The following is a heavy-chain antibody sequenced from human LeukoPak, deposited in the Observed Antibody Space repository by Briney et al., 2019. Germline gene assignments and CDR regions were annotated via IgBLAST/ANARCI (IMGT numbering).Heavy chain of an antibody. CDR3: ARDEGVSFDY. J-gene: IGHJ4*02. CDR1: GFTFSWYW. Sequence: GGSLRLSCAASGFTFSWYWMHWVRQAPGKGLVWVSRIKSDGSSTSYADSVKGRFTISRDNAKNSLYLQMNSLRAEDTAVYYCARDEGVSFDYWGQGTLVTVSS. V-gene: IGHV3-74*01. CDR2: IKSDGSST.